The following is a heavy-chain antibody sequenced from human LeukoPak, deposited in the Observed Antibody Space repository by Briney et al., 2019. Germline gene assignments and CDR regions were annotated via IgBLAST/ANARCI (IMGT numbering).Heavy chain of an antibody. J-gene: IGHJ4*02. Sequence: GGSLRLSCAASAFTFSSYSMNWVRQAPGKGLEWVSYISSSSSTIYYADSVKGRFTISRDNAKNSLYLQMNSLRAEDTAVYYCARVCGGDCYSSHNDYWGQGTLVTVSS. V-gene: IGHV3-48*04. CDR3: ARVCGGDCYSSHNDY. CDR1: AFTFSSYS. D-gene: IGHD2-21*02. CDR2: ISSSSSTI.